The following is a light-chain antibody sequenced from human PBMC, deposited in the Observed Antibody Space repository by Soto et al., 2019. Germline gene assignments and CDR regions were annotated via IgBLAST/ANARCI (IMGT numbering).Light chain of an antibody. CDR3: QHYDYYSWR. Sequence: DIQMTQSPSTLSASVGDRVTITCRASQSISTWLAWYQQKPGKAPNILISKASSLESGVPSRFRGSGSGTGFTLAISSLYPYDFATDFCQHYDYYSWRFGQRIEVVIK. J-gene: IGKJ1*01. V-gene: IGKV1-5*03. CDR1: QSISTW. CDR2: KAS.